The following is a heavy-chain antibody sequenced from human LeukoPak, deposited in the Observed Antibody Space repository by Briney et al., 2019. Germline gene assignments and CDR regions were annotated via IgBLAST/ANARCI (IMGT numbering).Heavy chain of an antibody. CDR1: GFIFSSNS. J-gene: IGHJ4*02. CDR3: ATSGYSNIDY. D-gene: IGHD4-11*01. V-gene: IGHV3-48*04. Sequence: GGSLRLSCAASGFIFSSNSMNWVRQAPGKGLGWVSYISSSSNTIYYADSVKGRFTISRDNAKNSLYLQMNSLRAEDTAVYYCATSGYSNIDYWGQGTLVTVSS. CDR2: ISSSSNTI.